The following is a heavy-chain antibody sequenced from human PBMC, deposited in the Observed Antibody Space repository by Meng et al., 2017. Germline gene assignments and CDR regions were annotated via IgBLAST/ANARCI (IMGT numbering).Heavy chain of an antibody. V-gene: IGHV3-21*01. CDR3: ALGPRLLWFGPNFDY. D-gene: IGHD3-10*01. CDR2: ISSSSSYI. CDR1: GFTFSSYS. Sequence: GQLVESGGGLVKPGGSLRLSCAASGFTFSSYSMNWVRQAPGKGLEWVSSISSSSSYIYYADSVKGRFTISRDNAKNSLYLQMNSLRAEDTAVYYCALGPRLLWFGPNFDYWGQGTLVTVSS. J-gene: IGHJ4*02.